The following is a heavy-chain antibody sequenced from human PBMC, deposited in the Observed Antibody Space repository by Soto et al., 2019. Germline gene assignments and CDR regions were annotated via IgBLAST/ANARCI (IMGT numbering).Heavy chain of an antibody. J-gene: IGHJ6*02. V-gene: IGHV3-21*01. D-gene: IGHD3-16*01. CDR2: ISSSSSYI. CDR1: GFTFSSYS. CDR3: ARDQPAWRAGSFGYYYYGMDV. Sequence: PGGSLRLSCAASGFTFSSYSMNWVRQAPGKGLEWVSSISSSSSYIYYADSVKGRFTISRDNAKNSLYLQMNSLRAEDTAVYYCARDQPAWRAGSFGYYYYGMDVWGQGTTVTVSS.